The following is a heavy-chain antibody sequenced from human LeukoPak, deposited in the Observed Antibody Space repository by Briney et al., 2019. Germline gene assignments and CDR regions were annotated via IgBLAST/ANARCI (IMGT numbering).Heavy chain of an antibody. CDR2: INTNTGNP. V-gene: IGHV7-4-1*02. CDR3: ARDFCGGDCVPPSFDY. J-gene: IGHJ4*02. CDR1: GYTFTSYA. Sequence: ASVKVSCKASGYTFTSYAMNWVRQAPGQGLEWMGWINTNTGNPTYAQGFTGRFVFSLDTSVSTAYLQISSLKAEDTAVYYCARDFCGGDCVPPSFDYWAEGTLITVSS. D-gene: IGHD2-21*02.